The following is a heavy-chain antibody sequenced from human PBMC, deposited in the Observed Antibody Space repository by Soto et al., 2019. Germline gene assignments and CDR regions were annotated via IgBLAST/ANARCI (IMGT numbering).Heavy chain of an antibody. CDR2: IRSQPYGGTT. CDR3: IGSFPF. V-gene: IGHV3-49*03. J-gene: IGHJ1*01. Sequence: EVYLVESGGGLVEPGRSLRLSCTGSGFPFANFLMSWFRQAPGKGLEWVGFIRSQPYGGTTQYAASVRGRFTISRDDSKGIAYLQMNSLKSEDSGVYYCIGSFPFWGQVTLVTVSS. CDR1: GFPFANFL. D-gene: IGHD3-10*01.